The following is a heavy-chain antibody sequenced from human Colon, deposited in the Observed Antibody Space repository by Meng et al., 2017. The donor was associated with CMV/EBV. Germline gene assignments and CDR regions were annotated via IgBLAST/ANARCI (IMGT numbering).Heavy chain of an antibody. J-gene: IGHJ4*02. CDR1: AISSGDYY. Sequence: AISSGDYYWSWIRQSPGKGLEWLGYISHSGNTYYNPPLKSRITISVDTSKNQFSLSLRFGTVADTAVYYCARVVGGSYRRHYYLDYWGQGTLVTVSS. V-gene: IGHV4-30-4*01. CDR3: ARVVGGSYRRHYYLDY. CDR2: ISHSGNT. D-gene: IGHD1-26*01.